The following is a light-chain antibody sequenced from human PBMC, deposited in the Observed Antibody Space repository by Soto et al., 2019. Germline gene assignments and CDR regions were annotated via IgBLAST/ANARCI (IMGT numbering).Light chain of an antibody. V-gene: IGKV3-20*01. CDR1: QSVSSSY. Sequence: EIMLTESPGTLSLSPGERASVSCRAIQSVSSSYLAWYQQKPGQAPRLLIYDTSTRATGIPARFSGSGSGTEFTLTISSLQSEDFAVYYCQRYGTSLTWTFGQGTKV. CDR2: DTS. J-gene: IGKJ1*01. CDR3: QRYGTSLTWT.